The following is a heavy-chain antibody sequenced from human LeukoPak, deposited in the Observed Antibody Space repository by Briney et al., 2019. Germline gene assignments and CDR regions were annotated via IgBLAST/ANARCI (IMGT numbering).Heavy chain of an antibody. CDR2: IDPRSSVV. CDR1: GFTFSDYS. Sequence: GGSLRLSCAASGFTFSDYSMNWVRQAPGKGLEWISYIDPRSSVVYFADSVEGRFTISRDNAKNTLYLQMNSLRAEDTAVYYCTRGRNGSFDIWGQGTMVTVSS. CDR3: TRGRNGSFDI. D-gene: IGHD4-17*01. J-gene: IGHJ3*02. V-gene: IGHV3-48*04.